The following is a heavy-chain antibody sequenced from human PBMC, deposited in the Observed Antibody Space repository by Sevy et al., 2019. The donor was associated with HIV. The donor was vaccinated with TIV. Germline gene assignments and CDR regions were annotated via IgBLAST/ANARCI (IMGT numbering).Heavy chain of an antibody. CDR2: SGST. V-gene: IGHV4-59*01. Sequence: SETLSLTCSVSGGCMSSYYWSWIRQPPGKGLEWIEYSGSTNYKSSLKSRVTISVDTSKNQFSLKLSSVTAADTAVYYCARVRYTFGFPVFLDYWGQGALVTVSS. CDR1: GGCMSSYY. D-gene: IGHD5-18*01. J-gene: IGHJ4*02. CDR3: ARVRYTFGFPVFLDY.